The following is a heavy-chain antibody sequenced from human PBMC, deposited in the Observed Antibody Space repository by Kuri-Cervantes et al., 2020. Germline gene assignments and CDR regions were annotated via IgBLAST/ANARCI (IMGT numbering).Heavy chain of an antibody. CDR3: ARDSPNYYYYYMDV. J-gene: IGHJ6*03. CDR2: ISYDGGNK. V-gene: IGHV3-30*01. CDR1: GFTFSNYA. Sequence: GESLKISCAASGFTFSNYAMYWVRQAPGKGLEWVAGISYDGGNKYYADSVKGRFTISRDNSKNTLYLQMNSLRAEDTAVCFCARDSPNYYYYYMDVWGKGTTVTVSS.